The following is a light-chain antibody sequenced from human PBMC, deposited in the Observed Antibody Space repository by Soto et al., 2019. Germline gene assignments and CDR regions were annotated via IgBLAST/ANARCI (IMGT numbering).Light chain of an antibody. V-gene: IGLV3-21*02. J-gene: IGLJ1*01. CDR2: DDH. CDR3: QVWDSSSDHYV. CDR1: NIGTKS. Sequence: SYSLAQPPSVSVGPGQTARISCGGDNIGTKSVHWYQQKPGQAPVLVIYDDHDRPSGIPERFSGSNSGNTATLTITRVEAGDEADYYCQVWDSSSDHYVFAAGTKATVL.